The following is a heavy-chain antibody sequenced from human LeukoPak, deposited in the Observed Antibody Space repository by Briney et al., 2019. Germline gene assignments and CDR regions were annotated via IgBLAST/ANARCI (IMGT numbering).Heavy chain of an antibody. V-gene: IGHV3-64D*06. CDR2: ISPNGGST. CDR3: VPKGNEGY. J-gene: IGHJ4*02. D-gene: IGHD1-1*01. Sequence: PGGPLSLSCSPSEFTFIPYAMHWFRQAPGKGLEYVSAISPNGGSTYYADSVKGRFTISRDNSKNTLYLQMSGLRVEDTAVYYCVPKGNEGYWGQGTLVTVSS. CDR1: EFTFIPYA.